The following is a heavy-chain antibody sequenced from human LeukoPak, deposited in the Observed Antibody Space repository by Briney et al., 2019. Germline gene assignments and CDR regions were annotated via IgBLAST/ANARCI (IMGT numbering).Heavy chain of an antibody. D-gene: IGHD3-22*01. CDR3: ASHYYDSSGYYLFDY. Sequence: GGSLRLSCAASGFTFSSYSTNWVRQAPGKGLEWVSSISSSSSYIYYADSVKGRFTISRDNAKNSLYLQMNSLRAEDTAVHYCASHYYDSSGYYLFDYWGQGTLVTVSS. J-gene: IGHJ4*02. CDR2: ISSSSSYI. CDR1: GFTFSSYS. V-gene: IGHV3-21*01.